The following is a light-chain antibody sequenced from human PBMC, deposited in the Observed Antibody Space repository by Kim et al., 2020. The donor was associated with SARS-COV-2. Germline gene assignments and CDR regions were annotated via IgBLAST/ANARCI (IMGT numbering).Light chain of an antibody. J-gene: IGKJ2*01. V-gene: IGKV3-15*01. Sequence: EVAMTQSPATLSVSPGERVTLSCRASQTVSSNLAWYQQKPGLAPRLIVYGASTRATGIPVRFSGSGSGTEFTLTINSLQSEDLAVYYCQQYNDWYTFGQGTKLEI. CDR3: QQYNDWYT. CDR2: GAS. CDR1: QTVSSN.